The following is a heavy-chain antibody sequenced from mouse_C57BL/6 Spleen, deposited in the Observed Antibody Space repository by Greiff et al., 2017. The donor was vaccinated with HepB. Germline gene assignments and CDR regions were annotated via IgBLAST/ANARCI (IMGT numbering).Heavy chain of an antibody. D-gene: IGHD1-1*01. Sequence: EVKVVESGGGLVKPGGSLKLSCAASGFTFSSYAMSWVRQTPEKRLEWVATISDGGSYTYYPDNVKGRFTISRDNAKNNLYLQMSHLKSEDTAMYYCARSAYYYGSSPFAYWGQGTLVTVSA. CDR2: ISDGGSYT. CDR1: GFTFSSYA. V-gene: IGHV5-4*03. J-gene: IGHJ3*01. CDR3: ARSAYYYGSSPFAY.